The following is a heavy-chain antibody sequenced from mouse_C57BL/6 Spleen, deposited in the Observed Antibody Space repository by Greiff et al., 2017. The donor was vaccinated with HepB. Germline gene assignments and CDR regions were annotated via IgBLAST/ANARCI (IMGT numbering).Heavy chain of an antibody. CDR2: INPSTGGT. V-gene: IGHV1-42*01. CDR1: GYSFTGYY. CDR3: ARGGYYKFAY. J-gene: IGHJ3*01. Sequence: VQLQQSGPELVKPGASVKISCKASGYSFTGYYMNWVKQSPEKSLEWIGEINPSTGGTTYNQKFKAKATLTVDKSSSTAYMQLKSLTSEDSAVYYCARGGYYKFAYWGQGTLVTVSA. D-gene: IGHD2-3*01.